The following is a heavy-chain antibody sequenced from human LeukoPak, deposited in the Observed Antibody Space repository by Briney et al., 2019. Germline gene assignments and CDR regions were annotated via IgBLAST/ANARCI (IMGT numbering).Heavy chain of an antibody. Sequence: PGGSLRLSCAASGFTFSSYAMSWVRQAPGKGLEWVSAISASGGNTYYADSVKGRFTISRDNSKNTLYLQMNSLRAEDTAVYYCAKARGYSYGYAFDIWGQGTMVTVSS. CDR1: GFTFSSYA. V-gene: IGHV3-23*01. CDR2: ISASGGNT. J-gene: IGHJ3*02. D-gene: IGHD5-18*01. CDR3: AKARGYSYGYAFDI.